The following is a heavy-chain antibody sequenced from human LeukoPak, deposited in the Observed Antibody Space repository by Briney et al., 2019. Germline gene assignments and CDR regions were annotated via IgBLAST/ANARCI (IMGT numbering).Heavy chain of an antibody. Sequence: PGGSLRLSCAASGFTFSSYAMSWVRQAPGKGLEWVSAISGSGGSTYYADSVKGRFTISRDNAKNSLYLQMNSLRAEDTAVYYCARNVDTAMEHDYWGQGTLVTVSS. J-gene: IGHJ4*02. V-gene: IGHV3-23*01. D-gene: IGHD5-18*01. CDR3: ARNVDTAMEHDY. CDR1: GFTFSSYA. CDR2: ISGSGGST.